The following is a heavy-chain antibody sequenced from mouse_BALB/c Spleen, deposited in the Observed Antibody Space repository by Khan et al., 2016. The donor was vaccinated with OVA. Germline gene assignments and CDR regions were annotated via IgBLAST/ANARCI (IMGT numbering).Heavy chain of an antibody. V-gene: IGHV5-6-3*01. CDR1: GFTFSGYG. CDR3: ARVYYRYDEDYWNFDV. D-gene: IGHD2-14*01. Sequence: EVELVESGGGLVQPGGSLKVSCAASGFTFSGYGMSWVRQTPDKRLELVATINSNGGTNFFPDSVKGRFTISRDNAKNSLHLQMSSLKSDDTAMYYCARVYYRYDEDYWNFDVWGAGTTVTVSS. CDR2: INSNGGTN. J-gene: IGHJ1*01.